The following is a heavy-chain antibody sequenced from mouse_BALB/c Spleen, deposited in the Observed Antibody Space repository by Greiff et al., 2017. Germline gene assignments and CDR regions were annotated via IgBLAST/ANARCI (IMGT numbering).Heavy chain of an antibody. CDR2: INPSNGGT. Sequence: QVQLQQSGAELVKPAASVKLSCKASGYTFTSYYMYWVKQRPGQGLEWIGEINPSNGGTNFNEKFKSKATLTVDKSSSTAYMQLSSLTSEDSAVYYCTRRTGKGFDYWGQGTTLTVSS. D-gene: IGHD1-3*01. CDR1: GYTFTSYY. CDR3: TRRTGKGFDY. J-gene: IGHJ2*01. V-gene: IGHV1S81*02.